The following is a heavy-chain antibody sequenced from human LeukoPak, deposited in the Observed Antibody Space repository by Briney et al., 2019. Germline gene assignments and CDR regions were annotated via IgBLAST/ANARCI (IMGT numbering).Heavy chain of an antibody. CDR2: IYTSGST. V-gene: IGHV4-4*07. Sequence: PSETLSLTCTVSSGSISSYYWSWIRQPAGKGLEWIGRIYTSGSTNYNPSLKSRVTMSVDTSKNQFSLKLSSVTAADTAVYYCARESAYSGSYYRYYYYGMDVWGQGTTVTVSS. D-gene: IGHD1-26*01. CDR1: SGSISSYY. J-gene: IGHJ6*02. CDR3: ARESAYSGSYYRYYYYGMDV.